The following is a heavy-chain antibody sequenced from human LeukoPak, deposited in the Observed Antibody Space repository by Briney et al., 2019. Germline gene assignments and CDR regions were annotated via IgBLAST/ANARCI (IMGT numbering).Heavy chain of an antibody. V-gene: IGHV3-30*02. J-gene: IGHJ5*02. D-gene: IGHD7-27*01. CDR2: IRYDGSNK. CDR3: AKNPLNWGSPGSGRFDP. CDR1: GFTFSSYG. Sequence: GGSLRLSCAASGFTFSSYGMHWVRQAPGKGLEWVAFIRYDGSNKYYADSVKGRFTISRDNSKSTVFLQMNSLRAEDTAVYYCAKNPLNWGSPGSGRFDPWGQGTLVTVSS.